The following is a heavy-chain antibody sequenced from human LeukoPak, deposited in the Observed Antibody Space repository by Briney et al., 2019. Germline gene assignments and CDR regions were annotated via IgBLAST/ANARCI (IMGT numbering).Heavy chain of an antibody. D-gene: IGHD3-10*01. V-gene: IGHV3-30-3*02. CDR1: GFTFSSYA. CDR2: ISYDGSNK. CDR3: AKHTVTMVRGPLVGVDFQH. J-gene: IGHJ1*01. Sequence: PGGSLRLSCAASGFTFSSYAMHWVRQAPGKGLEWVAVISYDGSNKYYADSVKGRFTISRDNSKNTLYLQMNSLRADDTAVYYCAKHTVTMVRGPLVGVDFQHWGQGTLVTVSS.